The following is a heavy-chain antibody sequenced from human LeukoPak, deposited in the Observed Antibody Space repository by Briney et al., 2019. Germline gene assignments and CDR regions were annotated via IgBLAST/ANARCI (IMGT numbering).Heavy chain of an antibody. CDR3: ARKNGAYWYLDL. CDR1: GFTYSVYS. D-gene: IGHD1-26*01. Sequence: PGGSLRLSCAASGFTYSVYSMNWVRQAPGKGLQGVALMSYAGDKRYYADSVKGRFTISRDNSKNTLYLQMSSLRPEDTAVYYCARKNGAYWYLDLWGRGTLVTVSS. CDR2: MSYAGDKR. J-gene: IGHJ2*01. V-gene: IGHV3-30-3*01.